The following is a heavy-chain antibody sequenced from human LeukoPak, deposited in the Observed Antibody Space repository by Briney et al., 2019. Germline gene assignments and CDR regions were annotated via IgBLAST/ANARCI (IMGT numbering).Heavy chain of an antibody. V-gene: IGHV3-48*04. J-gene: IGHJ4*02. CDR1: GFTFSSYR. CDR2: ISTSSTTI. D-gene: IGHD2-21*01. CDR3: ASELAYYFDS. Sequence: GGSLRLSCAASGFTFSSYRMNWVRQAPGKGLEWVSYISTSSTTIYYADSVKGRFTISRDNAKNSLYLQMNNLRAKDTAVYYCASELAYYFDSWGQGTLVTVSS.